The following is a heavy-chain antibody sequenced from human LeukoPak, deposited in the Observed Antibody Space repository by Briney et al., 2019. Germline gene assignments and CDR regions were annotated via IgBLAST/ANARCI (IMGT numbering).Heavy chain of an antibody. CDR2: ISYDGSNK. CDR3: AKVGSYYYDSSGYYYPIDY. CDR1: GFTFSSYG. V-gene: IGHV3-30*18. Sequence: GGSLRLSCAASGFTFSSYGMHWVRQAPGKGLEWVAVISYDGSNKYYADSVKGRFTISRDNSKNTLYLQMNSLRAEDTAVYYCAKVGSYYYDSSGYYYPIDYWGQGTQVTVSS. J-gene: IGHJ4*02. D-gene: IGHD3-22*01.